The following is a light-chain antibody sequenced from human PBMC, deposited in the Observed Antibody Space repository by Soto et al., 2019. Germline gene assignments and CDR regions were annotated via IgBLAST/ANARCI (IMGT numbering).Light chain of an antibody. CDR2: DVS. J-gene: IGKJ4*02. Sequence: DIQMTQSPSTLSASIGDRVVITCRASESISSWLAWYQQKPGKAPKLLIYDVSSLESGVPSRFRGSGSGTEFTLTISSLQPEDFAAYYCQQDNSYTLSFGEGTKVDIK. V-gene: IGKV1-5*01. CDR3: QQDNSYTLS. CDR1: ESISSW.